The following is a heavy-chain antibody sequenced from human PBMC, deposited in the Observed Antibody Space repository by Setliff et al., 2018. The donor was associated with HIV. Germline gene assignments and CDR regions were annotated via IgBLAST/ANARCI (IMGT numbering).Heavy chain of an antibody. D-gene: IGHD1-1*01. CDR3: ARNSQKGIQPLLLDS. V-gene: IGHV4-59*01. CDR1: GGSISTYF. Sequence: PSETLSLTCTVSGGSISTYFWSGVRQTPGKGLEWIGYIYYTGGTSYNPSFRSRVTISVDTSKNQFSLMLDSVTAADTAVYYCARNSQKGIQPLLLDSWGPGTLVTVSS. CDR2: IYYTGGT. J-gene: IGHJ4*02.